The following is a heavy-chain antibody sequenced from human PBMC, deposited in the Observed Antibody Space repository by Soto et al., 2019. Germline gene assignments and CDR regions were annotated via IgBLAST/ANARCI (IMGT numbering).Heavy chain of an antibody. CDR1: GGSISSYY. CDR3: ARALSAAAGLYFDY. V-gene: IGHV4-4*07. CDR2: IHTSEGT. J-gene: IGHJ4*02. Sequence: ASETLSLTCTVSGGSISSYYWSWIRQPAGKGLEWIGRIHTSEGTNYNPSLKSRVTMSGDTSNNQFSLKLNSLTAADTAVYYCARALSAAAGLYFDYWGQGTLVTVSP. D-gene: IGHD6-13*01.